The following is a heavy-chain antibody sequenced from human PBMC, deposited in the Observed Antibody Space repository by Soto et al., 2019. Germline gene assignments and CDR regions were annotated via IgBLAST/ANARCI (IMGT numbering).Heavy chain of an antibody. J-gene: IGHJ6*02. CDR1: GFTFTSSA. CDR3: AAIPLAGSWDYYSYSAMDV. V-gene: IGHV1-58*01. CDR2: IVVGSGNT. D-gene: IGHD6-13*01. Sequence: SVKVSCKASGFTFTSSAVQWVRQARGQRLEWIGWIVVGSGNTNYAQKFQERVTITRDMSTSTAYMELSSLRSEDTAVYYCAAIPLAGSWDYYSYSAMDVWGQGTRVPSP.